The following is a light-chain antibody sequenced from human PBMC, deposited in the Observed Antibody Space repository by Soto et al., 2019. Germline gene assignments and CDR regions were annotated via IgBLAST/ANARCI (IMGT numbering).Light chain of an antibody. V-gene: IGKV1-27*01. Sequence: DIQMTQSPSSLSASVGARVTITCRASQGISNSLAWYQQKPGKVHKLLLYAAPTLQSGVPTRFSGSGAGTDFTLTISSLPPEDVATYDCQKYNSAPPWAFGQGTKVEIK. CDR1: QGISNS. CDR2: AAP. CDR3: QKYNSAPPWA. J-gene: IGKJ1*01.